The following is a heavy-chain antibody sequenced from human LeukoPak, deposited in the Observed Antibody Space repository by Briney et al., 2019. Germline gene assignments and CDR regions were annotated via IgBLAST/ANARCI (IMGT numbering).Heavy chain of an antibody. J-gene: IGHJ4*02. D-gene: IGHD3-22*01. CDR3: ARLYYDSSGYYYFDY. V-gene: IGHV4-59*02. CDR2: FYSGST. Sequence: PAVTLSLTCAVSGGSVSTRYYWGWIRQPPGKGLEWIGYFYSGSTNYNPSLRSRVTISVDTSKNQFSLKLSSVTAADTAVYYCARLYYDSSGYYYFDYWGQGTLVTVSS. CDR1: GGSVSTRYY.